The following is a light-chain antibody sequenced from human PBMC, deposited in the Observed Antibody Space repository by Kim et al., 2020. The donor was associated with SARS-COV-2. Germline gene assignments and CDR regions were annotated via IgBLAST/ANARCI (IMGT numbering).Light chain of an antibody. J-gene: IGKJ1*01. V-gene: IGKV4-1*01. CDR3: QQYHTAPRT. CDR1: QNILYSYDNKNY. CDR2: WAS. Sequence: ANINCKSSQNILYSYDNKNYLAWYQQKAGQPPKVLFYWASTREFGVPDRFSAGGSGTDFTLTINSLQAEDVAVYYCQQYHTAPRTFGQGTKVDIK.